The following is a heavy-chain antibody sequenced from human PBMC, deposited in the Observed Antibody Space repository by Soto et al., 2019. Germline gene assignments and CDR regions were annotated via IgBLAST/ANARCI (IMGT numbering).Heavy chain of an antibody. V-gene: IGHV1-46*01. CDR1: GYTFTSYA. D-gene: IGHD3-22*01. CDR2: INPSSGST. CDR3: ARAKAPSSGYNYYFDY. J-gene: IGHJ4*02. Sequence: GASVKVSCKASGYTFTSYAMHWVRQAPGQRLEWMGRINPSSGSTSYAQKFQGRVTMTRDTSTSTVYMELSSLRSEDTAVYYCARAKAPSSGYNYYFDYWGQGTLVTVSS.